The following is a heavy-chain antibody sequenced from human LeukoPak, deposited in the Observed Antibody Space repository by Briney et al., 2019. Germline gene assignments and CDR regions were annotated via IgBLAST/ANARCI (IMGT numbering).Heavy chain of an antibody. CDR3: ARVSSGYDWPQYYFVY. J-gene: IGHJ4*02. D-gene: IGHD5-12*01. CDR1: GGTFSSYA. CDR2: IIPIFGTA. Sequence: SVNVSCKASGGTFSSYAICWVRQPPGQGLEWMGGIIPIFGTANYAQKFQGRVTITADESTSTAYMELSSLRSEDTAVYYCARVSSGYDWPQYYFVYWGQRTLVTVSS. V-gene: IGHV1-69*13.